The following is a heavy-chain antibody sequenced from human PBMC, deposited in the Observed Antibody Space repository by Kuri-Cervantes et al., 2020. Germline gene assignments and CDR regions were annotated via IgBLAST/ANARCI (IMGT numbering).Heavy chain of an antibody. Sequence: SVKVSCKASGYTFTSYDINWVRQATGQGLEWMGGIIPIFGTANYAQKFQGRVTITADESTSTAYMELSSLRSEDTAVYYCATAGTAFTICDGLNWFDPWGQGTLVTVSS. V-gene: IGHV1-69*13. J-gene: IGHJ5*02. CDR1: GYTFTSYD. D-gene: IGHD3-10*01. CDR2: IIPIFGTA. CDR3: ATAGTAFTICDGLNWFDP.